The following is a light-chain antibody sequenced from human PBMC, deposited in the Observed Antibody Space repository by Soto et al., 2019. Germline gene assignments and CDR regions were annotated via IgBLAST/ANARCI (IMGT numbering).Light chain of an antibody. CDR1: QSISSW. CDR2: KAS. CDR3: QQYNSFSHT. V-gene: IGKV1-5*03. Sequence: DIQMTQSPSTLSASVGDIVTITCRASQSISSWLAWYQQKPGKAPKLLIYKASSLESGVPSRFGGSGSGTEFTFTISSLQPDDFATYYCQQYNSFSHTFGRGTKLEI. J-gene: IGKJ2*01.